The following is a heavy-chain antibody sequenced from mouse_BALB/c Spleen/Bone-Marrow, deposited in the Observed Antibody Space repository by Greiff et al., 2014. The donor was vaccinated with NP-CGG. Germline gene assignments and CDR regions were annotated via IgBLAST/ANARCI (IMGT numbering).Heavy chain of an antibody. V-gene: IGHV7-3*02. CDR3: ARDYSGYFDF. CDR2: IRNKPNGYTT. CDR1: GFTFIDYF. J-gene: IGHJ2*01. Sequence: EVQLVESGGGLVQPGGSLRLSCTTSGFTFIDYFMTWVRQPPGKALEWLGFIRNKPNGYTTEYNPSVKGRFTISRDNSQGILYLQMNTLRAEDSAIYYCARDYSGYFDFWGQGTTLTVSS. D-gene: IGHD5-1*01.